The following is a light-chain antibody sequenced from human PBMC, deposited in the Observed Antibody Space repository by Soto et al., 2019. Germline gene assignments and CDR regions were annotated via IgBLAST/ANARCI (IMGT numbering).Light chain of an antibody. CDR3: QQYYTPPTCT. J-gene: IGKJ1*01. Sequence: DIVMTQSPDSLAVSLGERATINCKSSQSILYSSNNKNYLAWYQQKQGQPPKLLIYWASTRESGVPDRFSGSGSETDFTLTISSLQAEYVAVYYCQQYYTPPTCTFGLGTKV. V-gene: IGKV4-1*01. CDR1: QSILYSSNNKNY. CDR2: WAS.